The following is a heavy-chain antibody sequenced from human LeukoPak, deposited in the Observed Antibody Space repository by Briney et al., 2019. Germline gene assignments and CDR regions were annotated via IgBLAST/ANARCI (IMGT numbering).Heavy chain of an antibody. Sequence: SETLSLTCTVSGGSFSGYYWSCLRQPPGKGLEWIGEINHSGSTHFNPSLRNRVTMSVDTSNNQFSLKLSSVTAADTAVFYCARSLSDYYESSYQGQGYYYMDVWGKGTTVTVSS. D-gene: IGHD3-22*01. V-gene: IGHV4-34*01. CDR1: GGSFSGYY. J-gene: IGHJ6*03. CDR3: ARSLSDYYESSYQGQGYYYMDV. CDR2: INHSGST.